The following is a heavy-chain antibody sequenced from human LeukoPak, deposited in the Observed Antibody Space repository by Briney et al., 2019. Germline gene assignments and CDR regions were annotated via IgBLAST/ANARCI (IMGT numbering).Heavy chain of an antibody. J-gene: IGHJ3*02. CDR2: IRYDGSNK. D-gene: IGHD2-15*01. CDR1: GFIFNTYV. V-gene: IGHV3-30*02. CDR3: AKDGGSDPDSFDI. Sequence: PGGTLRLSCAASGFIFNTYVMHWVRQAPGKGLEWLAFIRYDGSNKNYADSVKGRSTISRDNTKNSLYLQMNSLRAEDTAVYYCAKDGGSDPDSFDIWGQGTMVTVSS.